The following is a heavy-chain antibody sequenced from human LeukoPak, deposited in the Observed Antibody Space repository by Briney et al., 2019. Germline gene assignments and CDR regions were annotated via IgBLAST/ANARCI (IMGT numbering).Heavy chain of an antibody. V-gene: IGHV1-2*02. Sequence: ASVMVSCKASGYTFTGYYMHWVRQAPGQGLEWMGWINPNSGGTNYAQKFQGRVTMTRDTSISTAYMELSRLRSDGTAVYYCARAVVPAVPVAFDIWGQGTMVTVSS. D-gene: IGHD2-2*01. CDR1: GYTFTGYY. J-gene: IGHJ3*02. CDR3: ARAVVPAVPVAFDI. CDR2: INPNSGGT.